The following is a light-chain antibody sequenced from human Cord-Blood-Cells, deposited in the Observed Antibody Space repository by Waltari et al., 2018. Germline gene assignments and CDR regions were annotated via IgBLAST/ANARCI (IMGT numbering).Light chain of an antibody. Sequence: DIQMTQSPSSLSASVGDRVTITCRASQSISSYLNWYQQKPGKAPKLLIYAASSLQSGVPSRFNGSGSGTDFTLTISSMQPEDFATYDCQQSYITPFTFGPGTKVDIK. J-gene: IGKJ3*01. CDR1: QSISSY. CDR2: AAS. V-gene: IGKV1-39*01. CDR3: QQSYITPFT.